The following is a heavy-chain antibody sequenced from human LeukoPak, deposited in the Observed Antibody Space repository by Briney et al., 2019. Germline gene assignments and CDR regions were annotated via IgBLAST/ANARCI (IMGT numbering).Heavy chain of an antibody. Sequence: LPRTSLRLSCAASGFTFSSFAMHWVRQAPGKGLEWVAFISYDGVNSYYADSVKGRFTISRDNSKNMLYLQMNSLRPEDTAVYYCARHWAAAACFDCWGQATLVAVSP. CDR1: GFTFSSFA. J-gene: IGHJ4*02. V-gene: IGHV3-30-3*01. D-gene: IGHD6-13*01. CDR2: ISYDGVNS. CDR3: ARHWAAAACFDC.